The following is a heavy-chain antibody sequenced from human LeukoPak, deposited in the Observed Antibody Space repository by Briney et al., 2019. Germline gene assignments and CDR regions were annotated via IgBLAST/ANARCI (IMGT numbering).Heavy chain of an antibody. Sequence: ASVKVPCKASGYTFTDYYMHWVRQAPGQGLEWMGWINPRSGGTNYAQKFQGRVTMTRDTSISAAYMDLSRLISGDTAVYYCARIGSRKRYAFDIWGQGTMVTVSS. J-gene: IGHJ3*02. CDR3: ARIGSRKRYAFDI. CDR2: INPRSGGT. D-gene: IGHD2-2*01. V-gene: IGHV1-2*02. CDR1: GYTFTDYY.